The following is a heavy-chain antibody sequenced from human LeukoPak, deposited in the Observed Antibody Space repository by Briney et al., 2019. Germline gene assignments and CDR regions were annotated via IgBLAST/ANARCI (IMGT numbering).Heavy chain of an antibody. CDR2: IYYSGST. Sequence: SETLSLTCTVSGGSISSYYWSWIRQPPGKGLEWIGYIYYSGSTKYNPSLKSRVTISVDTSKNQFSLKLSSVTAADTAVYYCARDEGHFDYWGQGTLVTVSS. J-gene: IGHJ4*02. CDR1: GGSISSYY. V-gene: IGHV4-59*12. CDR3: ARDEGHFDY.